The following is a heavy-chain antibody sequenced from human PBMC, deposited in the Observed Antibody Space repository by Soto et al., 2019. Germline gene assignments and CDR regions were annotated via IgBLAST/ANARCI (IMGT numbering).Heavy chain of an antibody. J-gene: IGHJ4*02. Sequence: PGGSLRLSCAASGFTFSNYGMHWVRQAPGEGLEWVAVIWYDGNNEDYADSVKGRFTISRDNYKNTLYLQMNSLRAEDTAVYYCARVPLDDFWSGYPRPYYFDYWGQGTLVTVSS. CDR3: ARVPLDDFWSGYPRPYYFDY. D-gene: IGHD3-3*01. CDR2: IWYDGNNE. V-gene: IGHV3-33*01. CDR1: GFTFSNYG.